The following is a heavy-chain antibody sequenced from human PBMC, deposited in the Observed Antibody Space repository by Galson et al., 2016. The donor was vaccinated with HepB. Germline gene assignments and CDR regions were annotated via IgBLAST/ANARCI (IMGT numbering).Heavy chain of an antibody. V-gene: IGHV5-51*01. J-gene: IGHJ6*02. CDR1: GYNFTSHW. CDR3: ARQRGFSYGNYYYGMDV. CDR2: IFPADSDI. Sequence: QSGAEVKKPGESLKISCKGSGYNFTSHWIGWVRRRPGKGLEWMGIIFPADSDIRISPSLQGQVTNSADKSISTAYLQWSSLKASDTAMYYCARQRGFSYGNYYYGMDVWGQGTTVTVSS. D-gene: IGHD5-18*01.